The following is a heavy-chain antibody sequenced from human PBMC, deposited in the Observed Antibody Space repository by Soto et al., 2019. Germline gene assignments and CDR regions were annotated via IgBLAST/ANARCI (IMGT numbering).Heavy chain of an antibody. V-gene: IGHV4-39*01. J-gene: IGHJ5*02. Sequence: SETLSLTCTVSGGSISSSSYCWGWIRQPPGKGLEWIGSIYYSGSTYYNPSLKSRVTISVDTSKNQFSLKLSSVTAADTAVYYCARHFGGNWFDPWGQGTLVTVSS. CDR1: GGSISSSSYC. CDR3: ARHFGGNWFDP. D-gene: IGHD3-3*01. CDR2: IYYSGST.